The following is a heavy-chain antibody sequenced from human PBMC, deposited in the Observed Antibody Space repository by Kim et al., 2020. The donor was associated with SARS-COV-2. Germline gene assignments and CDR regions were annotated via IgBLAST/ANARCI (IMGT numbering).Heavy chain of an antibody. V-gene: IGHV4-4*02. CDR1: GGSISSSNW. Sequence: SETLSLTCAVSGGSISSSNWWSWVRQPPGKGLEWIGEIYHSGSTNYNPSLKSRVTISVDKSKNQFSLKLSSVTAADTAVYYCARDLAAAAALSPPGGMDVWGQGTTVTVSS. D-gene: IGHD6-13*01. CDR2: IYHSGST. J-gene: IGHJ6*02. CDR3: ARDLAAAAALSPPGGMDV.